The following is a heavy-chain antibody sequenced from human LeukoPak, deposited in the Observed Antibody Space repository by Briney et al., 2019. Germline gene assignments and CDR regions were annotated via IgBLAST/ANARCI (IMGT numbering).Heavy chain of an antibody. CDR1: GLTFSSYW. Sequence: GGSLRLSCAASGLTFSSYWMSWVRQAPGKGLEWVATIRQDGSQKYYVDSVKGRFTISRDNAKNSLYLQMNSLRAEDTAVYYCAREGAPGYCSGGSCYPAPAALDYWGQGTLVTVSS. CDR3: AREGAPGYCSGGSCYPAPAALDY. J-gene: IGHJ4*02. CDR2: IRQDGSQK. D-gene: IGHD2-15*01. V-gene: IGHV3-7*01.